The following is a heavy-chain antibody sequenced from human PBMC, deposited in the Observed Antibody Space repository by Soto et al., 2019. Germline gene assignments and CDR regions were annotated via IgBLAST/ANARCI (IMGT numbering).Heavy chain of an antibody. J-gene: IGHJ3*02. Sequence: GESLKISCKGSGYSFTSYWIGWVRQMPGKGLEWMGIIYPGDSDTRYSPSFQGQVTISADKSISTAYLQWSSLKASDTAMYYCARGDFWSATGPNDFDIWGQGTMVTV. V-gene: IGHV5-51*01. CDR1: GYSFTSYW. CDR2: IYPGDSDT. D-gene: IGHD3-3*01. CDR3: ARGDFWSATGPNDFDI.